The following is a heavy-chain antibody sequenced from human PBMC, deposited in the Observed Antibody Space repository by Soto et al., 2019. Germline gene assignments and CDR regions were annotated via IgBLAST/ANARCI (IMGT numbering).Heavy chain of an antibody. CDR2: ISSTGGYI. V-gene: IGHV3-21*01. CDR3: AKDVGGYDIRADAFDI. CDR1: GFSFSDYT. Sequence: GGSLRLSCTASGFSFSDYTMNWVRQAPGKGLEWVSSISSTGGYIHYADSLKGRLTLSRDIANNSMFLEMNSLRAEDTAVYYCAKDVGGYDIRADAFDIWGQGTMVTVSS. D-gene: IGHD5-12*01. J-gene: IGHJ3*02.